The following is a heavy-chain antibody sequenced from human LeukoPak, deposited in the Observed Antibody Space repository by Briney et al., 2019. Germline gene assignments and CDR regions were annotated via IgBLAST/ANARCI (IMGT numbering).Heavy chain of an antibody. CDR1: GGSISSSSYY. CDR3: ASWYYYDSSGYYWEYFQH. CDR2: IYYSGST. Sequence: PSETLSLTCTVSGGSISSSSYYWGWIRQPPGKGLEWIGSIYYSGSTYYNPSLKSRVTISVDTSKNHFSLKLSSVTAADTAVYYCASWYYYDSSGYYWEYFQHWGQGTLVTVSS. V-gene: IGHV4-39*01. D-gene: IGHD3-22*01. J-gene: IGHJ1*01.